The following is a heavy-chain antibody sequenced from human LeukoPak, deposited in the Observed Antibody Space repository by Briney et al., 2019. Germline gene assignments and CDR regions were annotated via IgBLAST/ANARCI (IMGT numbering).Heavy chain of an antibody. CDR3: ARHQIVVVMSGAFDI. Sequence: GGSLRLSCAASGFTFSSYWMSWVRQAPGKGLEWVANIKQDGSEKYYVDSVKGRFTISRDNAKNSLYLQMNSLRAEDTAVYYCARHQIVVVMSGAFDIWCQGTMVTVSS. J-gene: IGHJ3*02. CDR1: GFTFSSYW. CDR2: IKQDGSEK. V-gene: IGHV3-7*01. D-gene: IGHD3-22*01.